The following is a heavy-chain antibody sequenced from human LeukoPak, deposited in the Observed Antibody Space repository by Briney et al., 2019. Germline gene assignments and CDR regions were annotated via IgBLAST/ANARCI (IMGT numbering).Heavy chain of an antibody. D-gene: IGHD3-3*01. V-gene: IGHV3-7*01. CDR3: ATDRGWRTSGYYLYYFEY. J-gene: IGHJ4*02. CDR2: IKHDGSEK. CDR1: GFTFSSYA. Sequence: GGSLRLSCAASGFTFSSYAMSWVRQAPGKGLEWVASIKHDGSEKYYVDSVRGRFTISRDNTMNSLYLQMSSLRAEDTAVYYCATDRGWRTSGYYLYYFEYWGQGTLVTVSS.